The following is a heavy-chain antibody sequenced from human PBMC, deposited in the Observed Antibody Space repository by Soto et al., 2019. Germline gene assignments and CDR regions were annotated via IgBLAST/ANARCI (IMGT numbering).Heavy chain of an antibody. CDR3: ARVWEGESSSWDDAFEI. CDR2: IIPIFGTA. D-gene: IGHD6-13*01. J-gene: IGHJ3*02. Sequence: SVKVSCKASGGTFSSYAISWVRQAPGQGLEWMGGIIPIFGTANYAQKFQGRVTITADESTSTAYMELSSLRSEDTAVYYCARVWEGESSSWDDAFEIWGQGTMVTVSS. V-gene: IGHV1-69*13. CDR1: GGTFSSYA.